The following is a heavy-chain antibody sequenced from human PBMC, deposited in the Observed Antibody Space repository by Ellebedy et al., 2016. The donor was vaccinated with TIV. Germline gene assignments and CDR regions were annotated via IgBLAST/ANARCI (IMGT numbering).Heavy chain of an antibody. V-gene: IGHV3-11*05. CDR3: AKDHSSSPTLFDY. J-gene: IGHJ4*02. CDR2: ISSSSSYT. CDR1: GFTFSDYY. Sequence: GGSLRLXXAASGFTFSDYYMSWIRQAPGKGLEWVSYISSSSSYTYYADSVKGRFTISRDNSKDTLYLQMNSLRAEDTAVYYYAKDHSSSPTLFDYWGQGTLVTVSS. D-gene: IGHD6-6*01.